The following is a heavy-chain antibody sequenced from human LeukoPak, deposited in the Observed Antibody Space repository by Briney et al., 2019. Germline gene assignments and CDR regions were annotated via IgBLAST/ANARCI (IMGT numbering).Heavy chain of an antibody. D-gene: IGHD3-22*01. V-gene: IGHV3-23*01. Sequence: GGSLRLSCAASGFTFSSYAMIWVRQAPGKGLEWVSAISSSGGSTFYADSVKGRFTISRDNSKSTLYLQMNSLRAEDTAVYYCARITMIIVVIGYFDYWGQGTLATVSS. CDR3: ARITMIIVVIGYFDY. J-gene: IGHJ4*02. CDR2: ISSSGGST. CDR1: GFTFSSYA.